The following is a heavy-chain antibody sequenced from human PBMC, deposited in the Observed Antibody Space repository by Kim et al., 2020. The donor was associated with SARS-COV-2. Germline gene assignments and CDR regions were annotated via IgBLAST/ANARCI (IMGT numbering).Heavy chain of an antibody. CDR2: IYYSGST. Sequence: ETLSLTCTASGGSISSSSYYWGWIRQPPGKGLEWIGSIYYSGSTYYNPSLKSRVTISVDTSKNQFSLKLCSVTAADTAVYYCARQRRDRSGYFDYWGQGTLVTVSS. J-gene: IGHJ4*02. D-gene: IGHD3-22*01. CDR3: ARQRRDRSGYFDY. V-gene: IGHV4-39*01. CDR1: GGSISSSSYY.